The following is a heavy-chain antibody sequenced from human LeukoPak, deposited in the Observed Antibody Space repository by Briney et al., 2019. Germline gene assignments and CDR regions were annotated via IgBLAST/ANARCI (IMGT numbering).Heavy chain of an antibody. CDR1: GGSINSSNHY. V-gene: IGHV4-39*01. CDR2: IYYSGST. Sequence: SETLSLTCTVSGGSINSSNHYWGWIRQPPGKGLEWIGSIYYSGSTYYNPSLKSRVTTSIDTSKNQFSLKLSSVTAADTAVYYCARNRYYYGSGSYGVPNWFDPWGQGTLVTVSS. J-gene: IGHJ5*02. D-gene: IGHD3-10*01. CDR3: ARNRYYYGSGSYGVPNWFDP.